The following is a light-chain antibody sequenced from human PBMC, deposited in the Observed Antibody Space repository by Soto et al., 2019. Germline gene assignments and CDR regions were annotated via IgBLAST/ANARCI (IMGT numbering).Light chain of an antibody. Sequence: DIQMTQSPSTLSASVGDRVAITFRASQSVSTSLAWYQQKPGKAPNLLIYKASTLESGVPSRFSGSGSGTEFTLTISSLQPDDFATYYCQQHNSYSRTFGQGTKVDI. CDR2: KAS. CDR3: QQHNSYSRT. CDR1: QSVSTS. V-gene: IGKV1-5*03. J-gene: IGKJ1*01.